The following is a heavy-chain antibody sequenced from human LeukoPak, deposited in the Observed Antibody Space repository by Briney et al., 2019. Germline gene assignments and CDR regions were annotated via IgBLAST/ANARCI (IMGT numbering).Heavy chain of an antibody. Sequence: GGSLRLSCAVSGFTVSGNYMSWVRQAPGKGLEWVANIKEDGSAKYYVDSVKGRFTISRDNAKNSVYLQMNSLRADDTAVYYCARLSYDSGTHYTCYEYWGQGTLVTVSS. CDR1: GFTVSGNY. CDR3: ARLSYDSGTHYTCYEY. V-gene: IGHV3-7*01. J-gene: IGHJ4*02. CDR2: IKEDGSAK. D-gene: IGHD3-10*01.